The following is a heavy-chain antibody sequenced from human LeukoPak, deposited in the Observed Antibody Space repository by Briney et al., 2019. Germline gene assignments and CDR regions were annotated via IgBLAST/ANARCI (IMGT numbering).Heavy chain of an antibody. Sequence: GASVKVSCKASGGTFSSYAISWVRQAPGQGLEWMGGIIPIFGTANYAQKFQGRVTITADESTSTAYMELSSLRSEDTAVYYCARNREGLIIFDYWGQGTLVTVSS. CDR2: IIPIFGTA. D-gene: IGHD3/OR15-3a*01. J-gene: IGHJ4*02. V-gene: IGHV1-69*13. CDR3: ARNREGLIIFDY. CDR1: GGTFSSYA.